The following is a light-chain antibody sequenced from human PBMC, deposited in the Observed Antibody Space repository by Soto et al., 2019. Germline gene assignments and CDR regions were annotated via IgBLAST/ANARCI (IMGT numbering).Light chain of an antibody. Sequence: ETVLTQTPATLSLSPRERAPLSCGASQSVTSSYLAWHQQKPGLAPRLLIYDASIRATGIPDRFSGSGSGTDFTLTISRLEAEDFGVYYCQQSGNSPITFGQGTRLEIK. CDR1: QSVTSSY. CDR3: QQSGNSPIT. J-gene: IGKJ5*01. CDR2: DAS. V-gene: IGKV3D-20*01.